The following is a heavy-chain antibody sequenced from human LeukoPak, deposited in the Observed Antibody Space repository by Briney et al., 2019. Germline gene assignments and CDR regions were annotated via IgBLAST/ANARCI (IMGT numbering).Heavy chain of an antibody. J-gene: IGHJ4*02. Sequence: ASAEVSCKASGYTFTSYDINWVRQATGQGLEWMGWMNPNSGNTGYAQKFQGRVTMTRNTSISTAYMELSSLRSEDTAVYYCARGPGYDILTGYYPPDYWGRGTLVTVSS. CDR1: GYTFTSYD. D-gene: IGHD3-9*01. CDR2: MNPNSGNT. V-gene: IGHV1-8*01. CDR3: ARGPGYDILTGYYPPDY.